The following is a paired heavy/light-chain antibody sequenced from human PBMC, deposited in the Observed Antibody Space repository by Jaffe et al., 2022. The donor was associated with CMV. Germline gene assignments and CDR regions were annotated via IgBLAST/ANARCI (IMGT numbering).Light chain of an antibody. CDR2: EAS. CDR1: QAISNY. J-gene: IGKJ4*01. Sequence: DIQMTQSPSSLSASVGDRVTITCQASQAISNYLNWYQQRPGKAPKLLIYEASNLETGVPSRFSGSGSGTDFTLTISSLQPEDLATYYCQQFENFPLTFGGGTKV. V-gene: IGKV1-33*01. CDR3: QQFENFPLT.
Heavy chain of an antibody. D-gene: IGHD1-26*01. CDR2: IKKDGSKK. V-gene: IGHV3-7*03. CDR3: ARDRGRWEVPYGVDY. CDR1: GFSFSSHW. Sequence: EVQLVESGGDLVQPGGSLKLSCVGSGFSFSSHWMTWVRQAPGKGLEWLANIKKDGSKKYYVDSVKGRFTISRDNAENSLFLEMNNLRAEDTAVYYCARDRGRWEVPYGVDYWGQGTLVSVSS. J-gene: IGHJ4*02.